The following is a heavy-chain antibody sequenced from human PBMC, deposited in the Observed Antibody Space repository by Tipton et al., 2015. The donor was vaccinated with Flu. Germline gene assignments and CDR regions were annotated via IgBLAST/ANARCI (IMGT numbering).Heavy chain of an antibody. CDR3: ARDIFGYGNFDS. Sequence: GSLRLSCAASGFAFSSYWMNWVRQAPGKGLEWVANIQQDGSDKNYVDSVKGRFTISRDNAKNSLYLQMNSLRAEDTAVYYCARDIFGYGNFDSWGQGTLVTVSS. D-gene: IGHD3-3*02. CDR1: GFAFSSYW. J-gene: IGHJ4*02. CDR2: IQQDGSDK. V-gene: IGHV3-7*01.